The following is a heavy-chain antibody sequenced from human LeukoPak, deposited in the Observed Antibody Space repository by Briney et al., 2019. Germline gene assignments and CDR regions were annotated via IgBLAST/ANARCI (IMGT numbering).Heavy chain of an antibody. CDR1: GGSFSGYY. V-gene: IGHV4-34*01. J-gene: IGHJ3*02. CDR3: ARQSRRHGGNGAFDI. Sequence: SETLSLTCAVYGGSFSGYYWSWIRRPPGKGLEWIGEINHSGNTNYNPSLKSRVTISVDTSKNQFSLKLSSVTAADTAVYYCARQSRRHGGNGAFDIWGQGTMVTVSS. D-gene: IGHD4-23*01. CDR2: INHSGNT.